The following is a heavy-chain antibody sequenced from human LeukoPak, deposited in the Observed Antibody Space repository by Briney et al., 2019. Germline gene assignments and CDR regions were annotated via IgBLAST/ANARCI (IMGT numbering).Heavy chain of an antibody. CDR2: ISWNSGSI. Sequence: GRSLRVSCAAFGFTFDDYAMHWVRQAPGKGLEWVSGISWNSGSIGYADSVKGRFTISRDNAKNSLYLQMNSLRAEDTALYYCAKTPGAAIDYYYYMDVWGKGTTVTVSS. CDR3: AKTPGAAIDYYYYMDV. CDR1: GFTFDDYA. J-gene: IGHJ6*03. V-gene: IGHV3-9*01. D-gene: IGHD2-2*01.